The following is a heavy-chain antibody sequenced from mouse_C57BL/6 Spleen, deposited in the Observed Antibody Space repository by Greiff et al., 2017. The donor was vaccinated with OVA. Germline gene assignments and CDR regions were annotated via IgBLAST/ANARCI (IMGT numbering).Heavy chain of an antibody. D-gene: IGHD2-14*01. J-gene: IGHJ3*01. CDR2: IYPGSGST. CDR1: GYTFTSYW. Sequence: VQLQQPGAELVKPGASVKMSCKASGYTFTSYWITWVKQRPGQGLEWIGDIYPGSGSTNYNEKFKSKATLTVDTSSSTAYMQLSSLTSEDSAVYYCARSGEGTAWFAYWGQGTLVTVSA. V-gene: IGHV1-55*01. CDR3: ARSGEGTAWFAY.